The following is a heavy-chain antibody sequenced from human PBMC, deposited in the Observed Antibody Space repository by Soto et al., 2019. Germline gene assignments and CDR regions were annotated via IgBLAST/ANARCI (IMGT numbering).Heavy chain of an antibody. J-gene: IGHJ5*02. Sequence: QVQLQQWGAGLLKPSETLSLTCAVYGGSFSGYYWSWIRQPPGKGLEWIGEINHSGSTNYNPSLKSRVTISVDTSKNQFSLKLSSVTAADTAEYYCAREPYCSSTSCRLNWFDPWGQGTLVTVSS. CDR3: AREPYCSSTSCRLNWFDP. CDR1: GGSFSGYY. CDR2: INHSGST. V-gene: IGHV4-34*01. D-gene: IGHD2-2*01.